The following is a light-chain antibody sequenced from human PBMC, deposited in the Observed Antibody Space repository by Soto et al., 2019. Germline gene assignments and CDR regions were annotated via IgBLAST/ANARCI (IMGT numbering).Light chain of an antibody. CDR3: CSYAGTYSYV. CDR1: SSDVGAYNY. J-gene: IGLJ1*01. V-gene: IGLV2-11*01. Sequence: QSVLTQPRSVSGSPGQSVTISCTGTSSDVGAYNYVSWCQQHPGNAPKLMIYDVTKRPSGVPDRFSGSKSANTASLTISGLQADDEGDYFCCSYAGTYSYVFGSGTKVNVL. CDR2: DVT.